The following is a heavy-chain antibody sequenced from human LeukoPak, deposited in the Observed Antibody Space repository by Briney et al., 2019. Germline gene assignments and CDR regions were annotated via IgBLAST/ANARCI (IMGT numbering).Heavy chain of an antibody. CDR1: GGTFSSYA. V-gene: IGHV1-69*01. D-gene: IGHD2-2*01. Sequence: SVKVSCKASGGTFSSYATSWVRQAPGQGLEWMGGIIPIFGAANYAQKFQGRVTITADESTGTAYMELSSLRSEDTAVYYCARAPHCSSTSCYPQNWFDPWGQGTLVTVSS. CDR3: ARAPHCSSTSCYPQNWFDP. J-gene: IGHJ5*02. CDR2: IIPIFGAA.